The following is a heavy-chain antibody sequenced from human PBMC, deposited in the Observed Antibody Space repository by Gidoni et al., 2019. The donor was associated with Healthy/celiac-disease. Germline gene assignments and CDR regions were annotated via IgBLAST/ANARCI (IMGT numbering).Heavy chain of an antibody. D-gene: IGHD3-10*01. CDR1: GGSISSSSYY. CDR2: IYYSGST. V-gene: IGHV4-39*01. Sequence: QLQLQESGPGLVTPSETLSLTCTVSGGSISSSSYYWGWIRQPPGKGLEWIGSIYYSGSTSYNPSLKSRVTISVDTSKNQFSLKLSSVTAADTAVYYCERRLVGAGIDPWGQGTLVTVSS. CDR3: ERRLVGAGIDP. J-gene: IGHJ5*02.